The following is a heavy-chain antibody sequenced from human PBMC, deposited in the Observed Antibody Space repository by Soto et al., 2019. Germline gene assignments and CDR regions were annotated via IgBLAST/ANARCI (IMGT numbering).Heavy chain of an antibody. CDR1: GFTFSSYE. J-gene: IGHJ4*02. CDR2: ISSSGSTI. Sequence: GGSLRLSCAASGFTFSSYEMNWVRQAPGKGLEWVSYISSSGSTIYYADSVKGRFTISRDNAKNSLYLQMNSLRAEDTAVYYCERETRDGYNHFDYWGQGNLVTGS. V-gene: IGHV3-48*03. D-gene: IGHD5-12*01. CDR3: ERETRDGYNHFDY.